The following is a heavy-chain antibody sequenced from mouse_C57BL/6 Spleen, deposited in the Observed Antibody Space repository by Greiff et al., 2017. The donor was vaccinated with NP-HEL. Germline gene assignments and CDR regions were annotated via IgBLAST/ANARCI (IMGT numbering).Heavy chain of an antibody. CDR3: GLYYFDY. CDR1: GYTFTSYW. J-gene: IGHJ2*01. V-gene: IGHV1-50*01. Sequence: QVQLQQPGAELVKPGASVKLSCKASGYTFTSYWMQWVKQRPGQGLEWIGEIDPSDSYTNYNQKFKGKATLTVDTSSSTAYMQLSSLTSEDSAVYYCGLYYFDYWGQGTTLTVSS. CDR2: IDPSDSYT.